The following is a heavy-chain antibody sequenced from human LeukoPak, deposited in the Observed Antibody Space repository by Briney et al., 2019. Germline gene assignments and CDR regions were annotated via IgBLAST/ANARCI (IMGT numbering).Heavy chain of an antibody. V-gene: IGHV1-2*02. J-gene: IGHJ4*02. Sequence: ASVKVSCTASGYTFTGYYMHWVRQAPGQGLEWMGWINPNSGGTNYAQKVQGRVTMTRDTSISTAYMELSRLRSDDTAVYYCARDGRSDLDYWGQGTLVTVSS. CDR3: ARDGRSDLDY. CDR1: GYTFTGYY. CDR2: INPNSGGT.